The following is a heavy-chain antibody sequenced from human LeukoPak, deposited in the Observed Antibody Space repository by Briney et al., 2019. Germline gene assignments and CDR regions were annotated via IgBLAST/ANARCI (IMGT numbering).Heavy chain of an antibody. CDR3: ARGGDVLRFLEWSGNNWFDP. Sequence: GGSLRLSCAASGFTFSSYWMSWVRQAPGKGLEWVANIKEGGSEKYYVDSVKGRFTISRDNAKNSLYLQMNSLRAEDTAVYYCARGGDVLRFLEWSGNNWFDPWGQGTLVTVSA. J-gene: IGHJ5*02. V-gene: IGHV3-7*04. CDR2: IKEGGSEK. D-gene: IGHD3-3*01. CDR1: GFTFSSYW.